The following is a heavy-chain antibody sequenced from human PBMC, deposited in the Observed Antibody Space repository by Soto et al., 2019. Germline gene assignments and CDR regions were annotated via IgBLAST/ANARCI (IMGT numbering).Heavy chain of an antibody. V-gene: IGHV1-69*13. D-gene: IGHD3-22*01. CDR1: GGTFSSYA. J-gene: IGHJ3*02. CDR3: ARDLRPYYYDSSGYYSYAFDI. Sequence: SVKVSCKASGGTFSSYAISWVRQAPGQGLEWMGGIIPIFGTANYAQKFQGRVTITADESTSTAYMELSSLRSEDTAVYYCARDLRPYYYDSSGYYSYAFDIWGQGTMVTVS. CDR2: IIPIFGTA.